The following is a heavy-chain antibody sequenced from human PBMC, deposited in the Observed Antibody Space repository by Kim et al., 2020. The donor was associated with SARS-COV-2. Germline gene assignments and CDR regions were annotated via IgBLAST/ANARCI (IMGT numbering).Heavy chain of an antibody. D-gene: IGHD6-6*01. J-gene: IGHJ4*02. CDR3: ARAVHIAARPFDL. CDR1: GYTFTGYH. CDR2: VNPNSGVT. Sequence: ASVKVSCETSGYTFTGYHMHWVRQAPGQGLEWMGWVNPNSGVTNYAQKFQGRVTMTRDKSISTAYMELSRLRSDETAIYYCARAVHIAARPFDLWGQGTLVSVSS. V-gene: IGHV1-2*02.